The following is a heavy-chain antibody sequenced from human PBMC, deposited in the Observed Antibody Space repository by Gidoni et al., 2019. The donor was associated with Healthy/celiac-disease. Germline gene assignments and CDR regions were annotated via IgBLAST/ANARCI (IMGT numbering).Heavy chain of an antibody. CDR2: ISYDGSNK. D-gene: IGHD2-21*02. Sequence: QVQLVESGGGVVQSGRSLRLSCAASGFTFSCYGMHWVRQAPGKGLEWVAVISYDGSNKYYADSVKGRFTISRDNSKNTLYLQMNSLRAEDTAVYYCAKEGFRWIVVVTAIDYWGQGTLVTVSS. V-gene: IGHV3-30*18. CDR3: AKEGFRWIVVVTAIDY. J-gene: IGHJ4*02. CDR1: GFTFSCYG.